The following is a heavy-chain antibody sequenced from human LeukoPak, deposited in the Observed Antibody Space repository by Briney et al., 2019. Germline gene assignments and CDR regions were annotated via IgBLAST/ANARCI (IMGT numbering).Heavy chain of an antibody. CDR1: GGSFSGYY. D-gene: IGHD3-22*01. CDR2: INHSGST. V-gene: IGHV4-34*01. Sequence: PSETLSLTCAVYGGSFSGYYWSWIRQPPGKGLEWIGEINHSGSTNYNPSLKSRVTISVDTSKNQFSLKLSSVTAADTAAYYCARADNTYYYDSSGTIDYWGQGTLVTVSS. J-gene: IGHJ4*02. CDR3: ARADNTYYYDSSGTIDY.